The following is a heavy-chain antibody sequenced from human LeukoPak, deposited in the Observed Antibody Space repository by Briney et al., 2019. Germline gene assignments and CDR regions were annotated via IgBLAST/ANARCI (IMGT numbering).Heavy chain of an antibody. J-gene: IGHJ4*02. V-gene: IGHV4-39*01. CDR2: IYYSGTT. CDR3: ARLSVGATTVDC. CDR1: SGSISISNYH. Sequence: SETLSLTCTVPSGSISISNYHWGWIRQPPGKGLEWIGSIYYSGTTYYNPSLKSRVTISVDTYKNQFSLKLSSVTAADTAVYYCARLSVGATTVDCWGQGTLVTVSS. D-gene: IGHD1-26*01.